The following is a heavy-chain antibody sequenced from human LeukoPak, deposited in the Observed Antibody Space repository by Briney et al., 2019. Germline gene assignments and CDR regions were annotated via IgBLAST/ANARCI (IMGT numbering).Heavy chain of an antibody. CDR1: GGSISSSSYY. Sequence: SETLSLTCTVSGGSISSSSYYWGWIRQPPGKGLEWIGSIYYSGSTYYNPSLKSRVTISVDTSKNQFSLKLSSVTAADTAVYYCARALGSYYMDVWGKGTTVTVSS. D-gene: IGHD3-10*01. J-gene: IGHJ6*03. CDR3: ARALGSYYMDV. V-gene: IGHV4-39*07. CDR2: IYYSGST.